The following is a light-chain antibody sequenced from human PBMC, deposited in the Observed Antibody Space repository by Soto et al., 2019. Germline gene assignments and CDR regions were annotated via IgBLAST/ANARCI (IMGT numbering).Light chain of an antibody. J-gene: IGKJ4*01. CDR1: QSVSSSY. CDR2: GAS. CDR3: QQYAGFPST. Sequence: EIVLTQSPGTLSLSPGERATLSCRASQSVSSSYLAWYQQKPGQAPRLLIYGASSRATGIPDRFSGSGSGTDFTLTISRLEPEDFVTYYCQQYAGFPSTFGGGTKVEIK. V-gene: IGKV3-20*01.